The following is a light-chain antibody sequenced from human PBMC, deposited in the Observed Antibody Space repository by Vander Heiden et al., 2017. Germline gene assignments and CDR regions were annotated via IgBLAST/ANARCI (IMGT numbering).Light chain of an antibody. CDR2: GDS. J-gene: IGLJ2*01. Sequence: SYLVSQPPSVSLPPGQTARITCGGDNFGRESVHWYQQKPGQAPVLFVYGDSDRPPRILERGSDSKAGKTSKPSISRGEAEDEADDDCQLWDRSHYQLPFGGATKLTVL. CDR3: QLWDRSHYQLP. CDR1: NFGRES. V-gene: IGLV3-21*02.